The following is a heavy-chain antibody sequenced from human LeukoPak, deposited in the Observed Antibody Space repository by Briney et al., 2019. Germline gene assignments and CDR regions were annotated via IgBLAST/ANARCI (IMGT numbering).Heavy chain of an antibody. D-gene: IGHD5-12*01. CDR3: ASEAVATTIDY. Sequence: GGSLRLSCAASGFTFSSYSMNWVRQAPGKGLEWVSYISSSSSTMYYADSVKGRFTISRDNAKNSLYLQMSSLRDEDTAVYYCASEAVATTIDYWGQGTLVTVSS. J-gene: IGHJ4*02. CDR2: ISSSSSTM. V-gene: IGHV3-48*02. CDR1: GFTFSSYS.